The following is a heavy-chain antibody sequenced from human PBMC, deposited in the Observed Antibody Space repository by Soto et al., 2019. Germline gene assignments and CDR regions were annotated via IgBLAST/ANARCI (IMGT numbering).Heavy chain of an antibody. J-gene: IGHJ5*02. CDR2: IRSKAYGGTT. CDR3: TRDGIPVTAMVKNWFDP. CDR1: GFTFGDYA. Sequence: GGSLRLSCTASGFTFGDYAMSWFRQAPGKGLEWVGFIRSKAYGGTTEYAASVKGRFTISRDDSKSIAYLQMNSLKTEDTAVYYCTRDGIPVTAMVKNWFDPWGQGTLVTVSS. V-gene: IGHV3-49*03. D-gene: IGHD5-18*01.